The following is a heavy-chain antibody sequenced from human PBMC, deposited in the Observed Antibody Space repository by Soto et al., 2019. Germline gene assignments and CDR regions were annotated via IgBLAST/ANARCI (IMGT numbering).Heavy chain of an antibody. CDR1: GGSISSGGYS. D-gene: IGHD5-18*01. V-gene: IGHV4-30-2*01. CDR2: IYHSGST. Sequence: PSDTLCLTCAVSGGSISSGGYSWSWIRQPPGKGLEWIGYIYHSGSTYYNPSPKSRVTISVDRSKNQFSLKLSSVTAADTAVHYCARGGVTGQVILSYFDYWGQGTLVTDSS. J-gene: IGHJ4*02. CDR3: ARGGVTGQVILSYFDY.